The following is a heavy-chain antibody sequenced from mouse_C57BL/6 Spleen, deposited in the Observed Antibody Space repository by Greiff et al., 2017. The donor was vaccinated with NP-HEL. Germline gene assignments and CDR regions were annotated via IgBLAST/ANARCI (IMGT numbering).Heavy chain of an antibody. V-gene: IGHV5-6*01. CDR2: ISSGGSYT. D-gene: IGHD2-2*01. CDR1: GFTFSSYG. J-gene: IGHJ3*01. Sequence: EVKVVESGGDLVKPGGSLKLSCAASGFTFSSYGMSWVRQTPDKRLEWVATISSGGSYTYYPDSVKGRFTISRDNAKNTLYLQMSSLKSEDTAMYYCARDLCGYDEGFAYWGQGTLVTVSA. CDR3: ARDLCGYDEGFAY.